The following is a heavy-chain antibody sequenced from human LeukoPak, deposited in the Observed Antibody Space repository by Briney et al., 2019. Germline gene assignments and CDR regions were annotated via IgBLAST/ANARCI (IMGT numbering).Heavy chain of an antibody. J-gene: IGHJ4*02. V-gene: IGHV3-7*05. CDR3: VRDCGFHTFDY. D-gene: IGHD2-21*01. CDR1: GFTFSGYW. CDR2: IKEDGSEK. Sequence: PGGSLRLSCAASGFTFSGYWITWVRQAPGKGLEYVVNIKEDGSEKYYVDSVKGRFTISRDNTKNSLYLQMSSLRGDDTAVYYCVRDCGFHTFDYWGQGTLVTVSS.